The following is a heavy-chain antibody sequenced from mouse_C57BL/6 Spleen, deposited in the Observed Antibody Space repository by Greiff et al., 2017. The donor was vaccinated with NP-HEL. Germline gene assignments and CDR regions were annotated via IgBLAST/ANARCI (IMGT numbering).Heavy chain of an antibody. CDR2: IDPENGDT. J-gene: IGHJ2*01. CDR3: TTGLYFDY. Sequence: VQLQQSGAELVSPGASVKLSCTASGFNIKDDYMHWVKQRPEQGLEWIGWIDPENGDTEYASKFQGKATITADTSSNTAYLQLSSLTSEDTAVYYCTTGLYFDYWGQGTTLTVSS. V-gene: IGHV14-4*01. CDR1: GFNIKDDY.